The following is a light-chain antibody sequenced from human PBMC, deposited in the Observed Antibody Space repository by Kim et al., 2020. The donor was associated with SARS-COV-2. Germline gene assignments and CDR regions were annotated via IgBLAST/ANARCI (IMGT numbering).Light chain of an antibody. CDR2: EDN. V-gene: IGLV6-57*03. CDR3: QSYDSNNWV. Sequence: GKTLTISCTRSSGSIASNYVQWYQQRPGSAPTTVIYEDNRRPSGVPDRFSGSIDSSSNSASLTISGLKTEDEADYYCQSYDSNNWVFGGGTQLTVL. CDR1: SGSIASNY. J-gene: IGLJ3*02.